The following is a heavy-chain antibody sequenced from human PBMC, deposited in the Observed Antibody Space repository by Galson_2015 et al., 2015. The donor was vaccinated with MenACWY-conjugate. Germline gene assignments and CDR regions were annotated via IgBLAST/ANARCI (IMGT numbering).Heavy chain of an antibody. CDR1: GFSFSTSA. Sequence: LRLSCAASGFSFSTSAMTWVRQAPGKGLEWVSSITGTSTYIHYADSVKGRFTISRDNAQKSVYLQMNSLRAEDTAVYFCARGANIYFYMMDVWGKGTTVTVSS. D-gene: IGHD2/OR15-2a*01. CDR2: ITGTSTYI. CDR3: ARGANIYFYMMDV. J-gene: IGHJ6*04. V-gene: IGHV3-21*01.